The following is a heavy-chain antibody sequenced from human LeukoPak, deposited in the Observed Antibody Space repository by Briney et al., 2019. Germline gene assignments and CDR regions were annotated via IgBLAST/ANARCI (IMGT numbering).Heavy chain of an antibody. Sequence: ASVNLSCKAAGYTFTSYAMHWVGQSPGQRLEWMGWINAGNGNTGYSQKFQARVNITRDSSASTAYMELSSLRSGDTAVYYCARPHPTIALVVTSYWYLDLWGRGTLVTVSS. J-gene: IGHJ2*01. CDR3: ARPHPTIALVVTSYWYLDL. CDR2: INAGNGNT. D-gene: IGHD4/OR15-4a*01. V-gene: IGHV1-3*01. CDR1: GYTFTSYA.